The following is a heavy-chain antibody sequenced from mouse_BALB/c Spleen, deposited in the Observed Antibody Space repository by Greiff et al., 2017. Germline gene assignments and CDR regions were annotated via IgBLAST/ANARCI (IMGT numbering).Heavy chain of an antibody. CDR2: IYPGSGST. D-gene: IGHD2-3*01. Sequence: QVQLKQPGAELVKPGTSVKLSCKASGYNFTSYWINWVKLRPGQGLEWIGDIYPGSGSTNYNEKFKSKATLTVDTSSSTAYMQLSSLASEDSALYYCASRWLLPAMDYWGQGTSVTVSS. J-gene: IGHJ4*01. CDR1: GYNFTSYW. CDR3: ASRWLLPAMDY. V-gene: IGHV1-55*01.